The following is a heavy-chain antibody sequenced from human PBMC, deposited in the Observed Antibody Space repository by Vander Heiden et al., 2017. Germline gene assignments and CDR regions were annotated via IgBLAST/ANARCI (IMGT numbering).Heavy chain of an antibody. CDR1: GFTFSSYG. V-gene: IGHV3-33*01. CDR3: ARGSEWLRLWDWFDP. D-gene: IGHD5-12*01. Sequence: QVQLVESGGGVVQPGRSLRLSCAASGFTFSSYGLPWVRQAPGKGLEWVAVIWYDGSNKYYADSVKGRFTISRDNSKNTLYLQMNSLRAEDTAVYYCARGSEWLRLWDWFDPWGQGTLVTVSS. CDR2: IWYDGSNK. J-gene: IGHJ5*02.